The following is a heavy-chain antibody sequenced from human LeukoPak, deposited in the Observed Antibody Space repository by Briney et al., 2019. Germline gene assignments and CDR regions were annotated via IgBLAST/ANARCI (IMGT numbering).Heavy chain of an antibody. V-gene: IGHV4-31*03. CDR3: ARGVYAMGWFDP. D-gene: IGHD2-8*01. CDR1: GGSISSGGYY. J-gene: IGHJ5*02. CDR2: IYYSGST. Sequence: SETLSLTCTVSGGSISSGGYYWSWIRQHPGKGLEWIGHIYYSGSTYYNPSLKSRVTISVDTSKNQFSLKLSSVTAADTAVYYCARGVYAMGWFDPWGQGTLVTVSS.